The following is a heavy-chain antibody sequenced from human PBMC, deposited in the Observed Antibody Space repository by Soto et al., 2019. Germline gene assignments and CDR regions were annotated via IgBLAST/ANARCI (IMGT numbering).Heavy chain of an antibody. D-gene: IGHD3-3*01. V-gene: IGHV3-73*02. Sequence: EVQLVESGGGLVQPGGSLKVSCAASGFTFSGSVMHWVRQASGKGLEWVGRIRSKANSYATAYAVSVKGRFTISRDDSRNTAYLQMNSLKNEDTAVYYCARGDYDFWSGHSKGSDYWGQGTVVIVSS. CDR3: ARGDYDFWSGHSKGSDY. J-gene: IGHJ4*02. CDR2: IRSKANSYAT. CDR1: GFTFSGSV.